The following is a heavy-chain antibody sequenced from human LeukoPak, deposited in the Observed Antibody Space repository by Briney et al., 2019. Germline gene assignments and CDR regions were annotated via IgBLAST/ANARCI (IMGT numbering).Heavy chain of an antibody. CDR2: ISWNSGSI. CDR3: AKSRAAAGSDAFDI. D-gene: IGHD6-13*01. Sequence: PGGSLRLSCAASGFTFDDYAMHWVRQAPGKGQEWVSGISWNSGSIGYADSVKGRFTISRDNAKNSLYLQMNSLRAEDTALYYCAKSRAAAGSDAFDIWGQGTMVTVSS. V-gene: IGHV3-9*01. J-gene: IGHJ3*02. CDR1: GFTFDDYA.